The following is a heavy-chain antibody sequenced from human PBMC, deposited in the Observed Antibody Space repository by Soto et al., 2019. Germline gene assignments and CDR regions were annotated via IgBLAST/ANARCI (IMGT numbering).Heavy chain of an antibody. D-gene: IGHD6-13*01. CDR1: GGSISSSSFH. Sequence: SETLSLTCTVSGGSISSSSFHWGWIRQPPGKGLEWIGSIYYSGSTYYSPSLKSRVTISADTSKNQFSLKLSSVTAADTAVYYCARRERAAGTDWWFDPWGQGTLATVSS. V-gene: IGHV4-39*01. J-gene: IGHJ5*02. CDR3: ARRERAAGTDWWFDP. CDR2: IYYSGST.